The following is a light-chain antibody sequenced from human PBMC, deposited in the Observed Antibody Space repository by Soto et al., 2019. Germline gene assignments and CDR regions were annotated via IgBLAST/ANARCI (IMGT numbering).Light chain of an antibody. CDR2: DVS. CDR1: SSDVGGYNY. CDR3: RSYTSSSTQVV. Sequence: QSALTQPASVSGSPGQSITISCTGTSSDVGGYNYVSWYQQHPGKAPKLMIYDVSNRPSGVSNRFSGSKSGNTASLTISGLQAEDESDYYCRSYTSSSTQVVFGGGTKLTV. J-gene: IGLJ2*01. V-gene: IGLV2-14*01.